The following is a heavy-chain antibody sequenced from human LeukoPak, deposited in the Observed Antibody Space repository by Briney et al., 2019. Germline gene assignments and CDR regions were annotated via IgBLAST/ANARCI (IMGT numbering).Heavy chain of an antibody. J-gene: IGHJ6*02. D-gene: IGHD2-15*01. Sequence: SETLSLTCTVSGASISSSSYYWGWIRQPPGKGLEWIVSIYYSGSTYYNPSLKSRVTISVDTSKNQFSLKLSSVTAADTAVYYCARRRLNCSGGSCYSHGMDVWGQGTTVTVSS. V-gene: IGHV4-39*01. CDR2: IYYSGST. CDR1: GASISSSSYY. CDR3: ARRRLNCSGGSCYSHGMDV.